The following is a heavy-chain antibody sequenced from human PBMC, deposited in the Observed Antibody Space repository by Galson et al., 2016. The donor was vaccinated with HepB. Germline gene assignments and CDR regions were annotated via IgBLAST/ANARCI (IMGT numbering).Heavy chain of an antibody. D-gene: IGHD1-26*01. Sequence: SLRLSCAASGFTFRNFGIHWVRQAPGKGLEWVAVVSFDGLKTLYVGSVSGRLTISRDNSKNTEYLQMNYLRPDGTAVYYCVKDLGVGATTTDAFDIWGQGTMVAVSS. CDR2: VSFDGLKT. CDR1: GFTFRNFG. V-gene: IGHV3-30*18. CDR3: VKDLGVGATTTDAFDI. J-gene: IGHJ3*02.